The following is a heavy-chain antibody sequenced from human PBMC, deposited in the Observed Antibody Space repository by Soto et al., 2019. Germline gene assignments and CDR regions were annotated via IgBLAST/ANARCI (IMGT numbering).Heavy chain of an antibody. CDR2: VNWGGDTT. J-gene: IGHJ6*02. Sequence: EVHLEESGEAVVQPGGSLRLSCAASGFTFDDFAMCWVRQVPGKGLEWISLVNWGGDTTFYAESVKGRFIISRDNTKNSVYLQMTSLRSEDSAIYYCAKGATVTTHYQYYGMDVWGQGTTVTVSS. D-gene: IGHD4-17*01. CDR3: AKGATVTTHYQYYGMDV. V-gene: IGHV3-43D*04. CDR1: GFTFDDFA.